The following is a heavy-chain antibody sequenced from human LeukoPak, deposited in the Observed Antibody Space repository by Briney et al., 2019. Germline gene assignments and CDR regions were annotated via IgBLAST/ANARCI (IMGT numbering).Heavy chain of an antibody. CDR1: GLTFDDRG. J-gene: IGHJ3*01. D-gene: IGHD7-27*01. CDR3: AREYAALGFDV. CDR2: INWNGGST. V-gene: IGHV3-20*04. Sequence: GGSLRLSCAASGLTFDDRGMSWVRQAPGKGLEWVSGINWNGGSTAYADSVKGRFTISRDNAKKSLYLQMNSLRGEDTALYYCAREYAALGFDVWGQGTMVTVSS.